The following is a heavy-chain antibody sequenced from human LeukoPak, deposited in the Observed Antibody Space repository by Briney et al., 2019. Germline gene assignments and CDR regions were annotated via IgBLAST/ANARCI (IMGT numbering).Heavy chain of an antibody. CDR2: ISYDGNNE. CDR1: GFTFSPYA. CDR3: VKGVAGTEGFDY. D-gene: IGHD6-13*01. J-gene: IGHJ4*02. Sequence: GRSLRLSCAASGFTFSPYAMHWVRQAPGKGLEWVAFISYDGNNEYYADSVKGRFAISRDNSKNTLYLQMSSLRAEDTAVYYCVKGVAGTEGFDYWGQGTLVTVSS. V-gene: IGHV3-30*09.